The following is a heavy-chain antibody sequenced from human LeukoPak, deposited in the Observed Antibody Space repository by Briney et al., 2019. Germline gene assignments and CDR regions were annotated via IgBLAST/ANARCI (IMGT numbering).Heavy chain of an antibody. CDR2: ISGSGDST. J-gene: IGHJ4*02. CDR3: ARNVSSGWYVDY. Sequence: PGGSLRLSCAVSGFTFSSYAMSWVRQAPGKGLERVSAISGSGDSTSYADSVKGRFSVSRDNSKNTLYLQMNSLRAEDTALYFCARNVSSGWYVDYWGQGTLVTVSS. V-gene: IGHV3-23*01. D-gene: IGHD6-19*01. CDR1: GFTFSSYA.